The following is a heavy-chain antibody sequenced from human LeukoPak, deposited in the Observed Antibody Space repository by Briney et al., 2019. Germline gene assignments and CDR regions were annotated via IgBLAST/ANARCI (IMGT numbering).Heavy chain of an antibody. CDR2: IIPIFGTA. CDR3: ARVISPPPRGYCSSTSCYLSGWFDP. J-gene: IGHJ5*02. CDR1: GYTFTSYG. D-gene: IGHD2-2*01. Sequence: ASVKVSCKASGYTFTSYGISWVRQAPGQGLEWMGGIIPIFGTANYAQKFQGRVTITTDESTSTAYMELSSLRSEDTAVYYCARVISPPPRGYCSSTSCYLSGWFDPWGQGTLVTVSS. V-gene: IGHV1-69*05.